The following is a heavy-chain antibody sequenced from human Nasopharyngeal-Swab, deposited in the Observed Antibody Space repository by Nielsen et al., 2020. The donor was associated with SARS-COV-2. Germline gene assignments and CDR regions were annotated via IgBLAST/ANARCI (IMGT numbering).Heavy chain of an antibody. V-gene: IGHV3-23*01. Sequence: WIRQPPGKGLEWVSVITGSGGSTYYADSVKGRFTISRDNSKNTLYLQMNSLRAEDTAVYYCAKDHALSSGWSRYFHHWGQGTLVTVSS. J-gene: IGHJ1*01. CDR3: AKDHALSSGWSRYFHH. D-gene: IGHD6-13*01. CDR2: ITGSGGST.